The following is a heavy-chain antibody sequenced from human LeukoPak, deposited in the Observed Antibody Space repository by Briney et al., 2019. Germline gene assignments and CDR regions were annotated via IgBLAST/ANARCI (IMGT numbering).Heavy chain of an antibody. CDR1: GFTFSSYG. J-gene: IGHJ4*02. V-gene: IGHV3-48*01. CDR3: AKEPPRGGYDNY. Sequence: GRSLRLSCAASGFTFSSYGMHWVRQAPGKGLEWVSYISSSGSTIYYADSVKGRFTISRDNSKNTLYLQMNSLRAEDTAVYYCAKEPPRGGYDNYWGQGTLVTVSS. D-gene: IGHD5-12*01. CDR2: ISSSGSTI.